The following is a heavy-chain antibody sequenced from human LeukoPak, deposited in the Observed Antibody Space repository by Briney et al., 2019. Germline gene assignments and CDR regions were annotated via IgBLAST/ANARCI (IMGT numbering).Heavy chain of an antibody. CDR1: GFTFSDYY. CDR3: ASEDYGGKNREGFDP. CDR2: ISSSGSTI. J-gene: IGHJ5*02. D-gene: IGHD4-23*01. V-gene: IGHV3-11*01. Sequence: AGGSLRLSCAASGFTFSDYYMSWIRQAPGKGLEWVSYISSSGSTIYYADSVKGRFTISRDNAKNSLYLQMNSLRAEDTAVYYCASEDYGGKNREGFDPWGQGTLVTVSS.